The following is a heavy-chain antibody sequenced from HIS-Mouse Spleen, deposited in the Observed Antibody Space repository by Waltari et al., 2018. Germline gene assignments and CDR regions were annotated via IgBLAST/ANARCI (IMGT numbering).Heavy chain of an antibody. CDR3: AREIPYSSSWYDWYFDL. D-gene: IGHD6-13*01. CDR1: GFTFDDYA. J-gene: IGHJ2*01. CDR2: ISWNSGSI. V-gene: IGHV3-9*01. Sequence: EVQLVESGGGLVQPGRSLRLSCAASGFTFDDYAMHWFRQAPGKGLEWVSVISWNSGSIGYADSVKGRFTISRDNAKNSLYLQMNSLRAEDTALYYCAREIPYSSSWYDWYFDLWGRGTLVTVSS.